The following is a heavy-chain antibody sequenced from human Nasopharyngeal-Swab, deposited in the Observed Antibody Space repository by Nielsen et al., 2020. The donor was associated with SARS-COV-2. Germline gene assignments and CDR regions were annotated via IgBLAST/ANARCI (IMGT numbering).Heavy chain of an antibody. J-gene: IGHJ3*02. D-gene: IGHD1-26*01. CDR2: ISYDGSNK. CDR3: AKGKGGSYFDAFDI. Sequence: GESLKISCAASGFTFSSYGMHWVRQAPGKGLEWVAVISYDGSNKYYAGSVKGRFTISRDNSKNTLYLQMNSLRAEDTAVYYCAKGKGGSYFDAFDIWGQGTMVTVSS. CDR1: GFTFSSYG. V-gene: IGHV3-30*18.